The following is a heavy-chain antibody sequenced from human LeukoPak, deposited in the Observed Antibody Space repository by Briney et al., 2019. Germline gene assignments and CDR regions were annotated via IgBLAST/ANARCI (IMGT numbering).Heavy chain of an antibody. Sequence: GGSLRLSCAASGFTFNNYLMSWVRQAPGKGLEWVSSISSSSSYIYYADSVKGRFTISRDNAKNSLYLQMNSLRAEDTAVYYCARDPRRYCTNGVCYPFDYWGQGTLVTVSS. V-gene: IGHV3-21*01. CDR1: GFTFNNYL. D-gene: IGHD2-8*01. CDR3: ARDPRRYCTNGVCYPFDY. J-gene: IGHJ4*02. CDR2: ISSSSSYI.